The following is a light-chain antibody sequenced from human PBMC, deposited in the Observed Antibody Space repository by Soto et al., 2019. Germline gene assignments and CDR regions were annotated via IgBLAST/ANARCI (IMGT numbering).Light chain of an antibody. CDR3: QQYDGSPQT. CDR2: CAS. V-gene: IGKV3-20*01. Sequence: EIVLTQSPATLSLSPGERATLSCRASQSIISSYFAWYQQKPGQTPRLLIYCASRRATGIPDMFSGSGSGAEFTLTISRLEPEDFGVYHCQQYDGSPQTFGQGTKVDIK. J-gene: IGKJ1*01. CDR1: QSIISSY.